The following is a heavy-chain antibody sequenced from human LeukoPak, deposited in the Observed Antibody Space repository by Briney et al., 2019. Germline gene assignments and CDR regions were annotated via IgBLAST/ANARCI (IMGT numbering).Heavy chain of an antibody. J-gene: IGHJ4*02. CDR3: ARDQYDTWSRRGNFDS. D-gene: IGHD3-3*01. CDR2: IKLDGSEK. Sequence: GGSLRLSCVASGFTFGKYWMSWVRQAPGKGLEWMANIKLDGSEKNYVDSVKGRFTISRDNTKNSLYLQMNSLRVEDTAVFYCARDQYDTWSRRGNFDSWGQGTLVIVSS. V-gene: IGHV3-7*03. CDR1: GFTFGKYW.